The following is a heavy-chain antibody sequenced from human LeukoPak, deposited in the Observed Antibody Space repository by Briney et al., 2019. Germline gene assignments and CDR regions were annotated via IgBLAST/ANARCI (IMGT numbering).Heavy chain of an antibody. V-gene: IGHV4-59*01. Sequence: SETLSLTCTVSGGSISSYYWSWIRQPPGKGLEWIGCIYYSGSTNYNPSLKSRVTISVDTSKNQFSLKLSSVTAADTAVYYCARDSLRFLEWSRPEGTLYYMDVWGKGTTVTVSS. D-gene: IGHD3-3*01. J-gene: IGHJ6*03. CDR3: ARDSLRFLEWSRPEGTLYYMDV. CDR2: IYYSGST. CDR1: GGSISSYY.